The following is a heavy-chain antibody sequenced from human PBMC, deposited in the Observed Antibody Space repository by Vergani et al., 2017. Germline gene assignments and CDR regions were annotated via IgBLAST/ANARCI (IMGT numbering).Heavy chain of an antibody. Sequence: QVPLVQSWAEVKKPGSSVKVSCNASGGTFSSYAISWVRQAPGQRLEWMGRIIPILGIANYAQKFQGRVTITADKSTSTAYMELSSLRSEDTAVYYCARGAEYYYDSSGYANWGQGTLVTVSS. D-gene: IGHD3-22*01. CDR3: ARGAEYYYDSSGYAN. CDR1: GGTFSSYA. J-gene: IGHJ4*02. V-gene: IGHV1-69*04. CDR2: IIPILGIA.